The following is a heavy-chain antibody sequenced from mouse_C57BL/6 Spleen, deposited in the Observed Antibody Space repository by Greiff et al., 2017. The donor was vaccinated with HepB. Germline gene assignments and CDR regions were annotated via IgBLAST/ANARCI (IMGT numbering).Heavy chain of an antibody. J-gene: IGHJ3*01. CDR2: IDPSDSYT. CDR3: ARKDYGTIAGFAY. CDR1: GYTFTSYW. Sequence: VQLQQPGAELVKPGASVKLSCKASGYTFTSYWMQWVKQRPGQGLEWIGEIDPSDSYTNYNQKFKGKATLTVDTSSSTAYMQLSSLTSEDSAVYCGARKDYGTIAGFAYWGQGTLVTVSA. D-gene: IGHD1-1*01. V-gene: IGHV1-50*01.